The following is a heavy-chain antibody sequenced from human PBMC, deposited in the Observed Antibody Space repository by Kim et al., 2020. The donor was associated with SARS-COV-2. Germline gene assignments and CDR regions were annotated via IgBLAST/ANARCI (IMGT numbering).Heavy chain of an antibody. CDR2: ISGSGGST. Sequence: GGSLRLSCAASGFTFSSYAMSWVRQAPGKGLEWVSAISGSGGSTYYADSVKGRFTISRDNSKNTLYLQMNSLRAEDTAVYYCAKPRNPVVLRFLEWLYNFDYWGQGTLVTVSS. J-gene: IGHJ4*02. V-gene: IGHV3-23*01. CDR1: GFTFSSYA. CDR3: AKPRNPVVLRFLEWLYNFDY. D-gene: IGHD3-3*01.